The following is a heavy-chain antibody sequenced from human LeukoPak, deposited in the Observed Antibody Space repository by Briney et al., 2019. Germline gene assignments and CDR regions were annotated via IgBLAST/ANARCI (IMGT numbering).Heavy chain of an antibody. CDR2: IRQDGSIK. Sequence: GGSLRLSCATSGFTFRSYGMQWVRQAAGKGLEWVAFIRQDGSIKYYADSVKGRFTISRDNSKNTVDLQMNSLRPEDTAVYYCEFYSSSWSDYWGQGTLVTVSS. V-gene: IGHV3-30*02. D-gene: IGHD6-13*01. CDR1: GFTFRSYG. J-gene: IGHJ4*02. CDR3: EFYSSSWSDY.